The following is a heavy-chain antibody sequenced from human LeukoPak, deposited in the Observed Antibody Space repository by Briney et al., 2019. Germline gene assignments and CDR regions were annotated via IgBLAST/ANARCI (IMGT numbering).Heavy chain of an antibody. CDR3: ATWAFYHNLDV. V-gene: IGHV3-43*02. CDR1: GFNIGMYG. Sequence: GGSLRLSCAAAGFNIGMYGMGWVRHGAGKGMGWGFVIKSYGCCTFYSLSVRGRFTTSRHHSKSSLYLQMSSLTSDDTALNYCATWAFYHNLDVWGQGTTVAVSS. D-gene: IGHD2/OR15-2a*01. CDR2: IKSYGCCT. J-gene: IGHJ6*02.